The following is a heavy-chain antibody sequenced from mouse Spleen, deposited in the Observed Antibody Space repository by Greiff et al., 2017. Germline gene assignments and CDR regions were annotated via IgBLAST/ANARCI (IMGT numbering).Heavy chain of an antibody. J-gene: IGHJ1*01. D-gene: IGHD3-1*01. CDR3: ARDRGRHGGYFDV. V-gene: IGHV5-16*01. CDR2: INYDGSST. CDR1: GFTFSDYY. Sequence: DVKLVESEGGLVQPGSSMKLSCTASGFTFSDYYMAWVRQVPEKGLEWVANINYDGSSTYYLDSLKSRFIISRDNAKNILYLQMSSLKSEDTATYYCARDRGRHGGYFDVWGAGTTVTVSS.